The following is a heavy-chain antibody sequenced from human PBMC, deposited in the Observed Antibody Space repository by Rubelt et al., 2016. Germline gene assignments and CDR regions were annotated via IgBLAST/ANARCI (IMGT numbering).Heavy chain of an antibody. Sequence: QLQLQESGPGLVKPSETLSLTCIVSGGSISSSNYYWGWIRQPPGKGLEWIGSIYYSGSTYYNPSLKSRVTILLDTSKNQVSLKLSSVTAADTGVYYCARENDYYYYMDVWGKGTTVTVSS. J-gene: IGHJ6*03. CDR1: GGSISSSNYY. V-gene: IGHV4-39*07. CDR3: ARENDYYYYMDV. CDR2: IYYSGST.